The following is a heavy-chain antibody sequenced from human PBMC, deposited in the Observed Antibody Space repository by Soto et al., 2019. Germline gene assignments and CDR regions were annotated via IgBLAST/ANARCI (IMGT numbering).Heavy chain of an antibody. Sequence: QVQLVQSGAEVKNPGASVKVSCKTSGYTFTKYGVGWVRQAPGQGLEWMGWISGSSGNANYAEKVQGRLTLTTATSTSTASIELRSLRSDDTAVYYCAREMAGLGGEYDYWGQGTLVTVSS. J-gene: IGHJ4*02. CDR3: AREMAGLGGEYDY. CDR1: GYTFTKYG. CDR2: ISGSSGNA. D-gene: IGHD3-16*01. V-gene: IGHV1-18*01.